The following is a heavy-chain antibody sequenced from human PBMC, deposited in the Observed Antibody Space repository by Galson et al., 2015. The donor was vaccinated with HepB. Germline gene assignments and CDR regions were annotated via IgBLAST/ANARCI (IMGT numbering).Heavy chain of an antibody. CDR3: AKSRSSGYDWGDFDY. CDR1: GFTFSSYG. Sequence: SLRLSCAASGFTFSSYGMHWVRQAPGKGLEWVAVISYDGSNKYYADSVKGRFTISRDNSKNTLYLQMNSLRAEDTAVYYCAKSRSSGYDWGDFDYWGQGTLVTVSS. D-gene: IGHD5-12*01. CDR2: ISYDGSNK. V-gene: IGHV3-30*18. J-gene: IGHJ4*02.